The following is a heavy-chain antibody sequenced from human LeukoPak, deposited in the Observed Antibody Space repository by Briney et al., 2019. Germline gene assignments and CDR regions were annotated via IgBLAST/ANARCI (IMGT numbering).Heavy chain of an antibody. Sequence: SETLSLTCAVSGSSVSSVYYWAWIRQPPGKGLQWIGGIYHSGTTYYNPSLKSRLTISVDTSKNQFSLRLSSVTAADTAVYYCARQNGLGEEFDYWGQGALVTVSS. D-gene: IGHD3-16*01. V-gene: IGHV4-38-2*01. J-gene: IGHJ4*02. CDR3: ARQNGLGEEFDY. CDR1: GSSVSSVYY. CDR2: IYHSGTT.